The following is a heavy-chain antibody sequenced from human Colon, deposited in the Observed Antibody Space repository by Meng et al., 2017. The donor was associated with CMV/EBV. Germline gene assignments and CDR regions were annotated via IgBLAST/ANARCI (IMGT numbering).Heavy chain of an antibody. CDR2: IYPGDSDT. D-gene: IGHD6-13*01. V-gene: IGHV5-51*01. Sequence: GGSLRLSCKGSGYSFTSYWIGWVRQMPGKGLEWVGIIYPGDSDTRYSPSFQGQVTISADKSISTAYLQWSSLKASDTAMYYGARQEWEDGSSWYFPNWFDPWGQGTLVTVSS. CDR3: ARQEWEDGSSWYFPNWFDP. J-gene: IGHJ5*02. CDR1: GYSFTSYW.